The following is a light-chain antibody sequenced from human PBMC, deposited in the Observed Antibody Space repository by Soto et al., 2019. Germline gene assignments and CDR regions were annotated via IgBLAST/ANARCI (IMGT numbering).Light chain of an antibody. CDR1: QSVSSSY. CDR2: GAS. J-gene: IGKJ1*01. V-gene: IGKV3-20*01. CDR3: QQYVNSLTWT. Sequence: NVLSQSPGTLSLSPGERATLSCRAIQSVSSSYLAWYQQKPGQAPRLLIYGASSRATGIPARFSGSGSGTDFTLTISSLEPEDFAVYYCQQYVNSLTWTFGQGTNVDIK.